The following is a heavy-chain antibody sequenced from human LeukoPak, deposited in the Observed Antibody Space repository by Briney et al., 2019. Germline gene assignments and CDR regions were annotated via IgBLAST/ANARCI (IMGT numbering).Heavy chain of an antibody. CDR3: ARGAAGYSYG. D-gene: IGHD5-18*01. J-gene: IGHJ4*02. Sequence: PSETLSLTCSVSGGSISSYYWSWLRQPPGKGLEWIGHIYYSGSNNYNPSLKSRVTISIDASKNQFSLRLGSVTAADTAVYYCARGAAGYSYGWGQGTLVTVSS. CDR1: GGSISSYY. V-gene: IGHV4-59*01. CDR2: IYYSGSN.